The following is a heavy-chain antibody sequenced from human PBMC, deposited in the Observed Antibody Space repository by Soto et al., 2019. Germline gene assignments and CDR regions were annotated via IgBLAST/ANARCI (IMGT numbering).Heavy chain of an antibody. Sequence: QVQLVESGGGVVQPGRSLRLSCAASGFTFSSYGMHWVRQAPGKGLEWVAVISYDGSNKYYADSVKGRFTISRDNSKNTLYLQMNSLRAEDTAVYYCAKDLERTYTYYYCMDVWGQGTTVTVSS. CDR1: GFTFSSYG. CDR3: AKDLERTYTYYYCMDV. CDR2: ISYDGSNK. D-gene: IGHD1-1*01. J-gene: IGHJ6*02. V-gene: IGHV3-30*18.